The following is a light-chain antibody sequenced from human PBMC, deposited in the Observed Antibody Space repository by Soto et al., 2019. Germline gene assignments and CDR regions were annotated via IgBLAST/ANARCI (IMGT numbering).Light chain of an antibody. J-gene: IGLJ3*02. V-gene: IGLV4-69*01. CDR1: SGHTSYA. CDR2: LNSDGSH. Sequence: QYVLTQSPSASASLGPSVKLTCTLSSGHTSYAIAWYQQQPEKGPRYLMNLNSDGSHSKGDGIPDRFSGSSSGAEHYLTISSLQSEDEADYYCQTWGTGAWVFGGGTKLTVL. CDR3: QTWGTGAWV.